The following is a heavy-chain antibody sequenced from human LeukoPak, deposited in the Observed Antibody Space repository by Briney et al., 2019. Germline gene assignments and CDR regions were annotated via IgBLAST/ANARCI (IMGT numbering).Heavy chain of an antibody. J-gene: IGHJ5*02. CDR1: GYTFTGYY. CDR3: AKDLRLFGMIGFDP. CDR2: INPNSGGT. V-gene: IGHV1-2*02. D-gene: IGHD3-22*01. Sequence: ASVKVSCKASGYTFTGYYMHWVRQAPGQGLEWMGWINPNSGGTNYAQKFQGRVTMTRDTSISTAYMELSRLRSDDTAVYYCAKDLRLFGMIGFDPWGQGTLVTVSS.